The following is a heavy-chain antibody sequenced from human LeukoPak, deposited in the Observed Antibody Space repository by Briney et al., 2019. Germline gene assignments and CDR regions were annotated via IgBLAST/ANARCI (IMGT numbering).Heavy chain of an antibody. CDR1: GYTFTGYY. CDR2: INPNSGGT. V-gene: IGHV1-2*04. J-gene: IGHJ3*02. Sequence: ASVKVSCKASGYTFTGYYMHWVRQAPGQGLEWMGWINPNSGGTNYAQKFQGWVTMTRDTSISTAYMELRSLRSDDTAVYYCARYCSGGSCYRHAFDIWGQGTMVTVSS. CDR3: ARYCSGGSCYRHAFDI. D-gene: IGHD2-15*01.